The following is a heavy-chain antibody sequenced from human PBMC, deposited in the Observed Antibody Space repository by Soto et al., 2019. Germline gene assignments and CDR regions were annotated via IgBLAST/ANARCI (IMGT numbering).Heavy chain of an antibody. Sequence: PGGSLRLSCAASGFTFSSYDMHWVRQATGKGLEWVSAIGTAGDTYYPGSVKGRFTISRENAKNSLYLQMNSLRAEDTAVYYCARVTDYYDSGGYYSYYFDYWGQGTLVTVSS. J-gene: IGHJ4*02. D-gene: IGHD3-22*01. CDR1: GFTFSSYD. V-gene: IGHV3-13*01. CDR2: IGTAGDT. CDR3: ARVTDYYDSGGYYSYYFDY.